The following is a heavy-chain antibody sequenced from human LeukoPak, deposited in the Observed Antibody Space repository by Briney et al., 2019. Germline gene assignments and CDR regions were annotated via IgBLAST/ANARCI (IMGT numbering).Heavy chain of an antibody. CDR1: GGSFSGYY. CDR3: ARRSGYTYSSSWYDY. Sequence: SETLSLTCAVYGGSFSGYYWSWIRQPPGKGLEWIGEINHSGSTNYSPSLKSRVTISVDTSKNQFSLKLSSVTAADTAVYYCARRSGYTYSSSWYDYWGQGTLVTVSS. CDR2: INHSGST. D-gene: IGHD6-13*01. J-gene: IGHJ4*02. V-gene: IGHV4-34*01.